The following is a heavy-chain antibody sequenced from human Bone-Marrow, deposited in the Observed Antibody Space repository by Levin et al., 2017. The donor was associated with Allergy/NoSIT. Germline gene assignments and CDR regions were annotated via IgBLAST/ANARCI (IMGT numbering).Heavy chain of an antibody. CDR1: GFIFSGQG. J-gene: IGHJ4*02. Sequence: GESLKIFCAASGFIFSGQGMHWVRQAPGKGLEWVAVISYEGSSKHYADSVKGRFTISRDNSKNTLYLQMNSLRAEDTAVYYCAKGAGWVAGAVALIWGQGTLVTVSS. CDR3: AKGAGWVAGAVALI. D-gene: IGHD6-19*01. CDR2: ISYEGSSK. V-gene: IGHV3-30*18.